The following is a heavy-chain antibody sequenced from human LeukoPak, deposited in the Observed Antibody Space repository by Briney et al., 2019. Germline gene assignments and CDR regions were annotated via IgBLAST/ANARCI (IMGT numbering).Heavy chain of an antibody. CDR2: ISGSGGST. V-gene: IGHV3-23*01. D-gene: IGHD3-22*01. J-gene: IGHJ4*02. Sequence: GGSLRLSCAASGFTFSSYGMSWVRQAPGKGLEWVSAISGSGGSTYYADSVKGRFTISRDNSKNTLYLQMNSLRAEDTAVYYCAKVYYYDSSGYYHAQSDRPFDYWGQGTLVTVSS. CDR3: AKVYYYDSSGYYHAQSDRPFDY. CDR1: GFTFSSYG.